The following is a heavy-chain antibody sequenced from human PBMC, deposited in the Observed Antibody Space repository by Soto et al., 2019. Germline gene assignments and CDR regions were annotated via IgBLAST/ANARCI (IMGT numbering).Heavy chain of an antibody. Sequence: PGGSLRLSCAASRFTFSDYYMSWIRQAPGKGLEWVSYISSSGSTIYYADSVKGRFTISRDNAENSLYLQMNSLRAEDTAVYYCAREGTVSTIGYFDYWGQGTLVTVSS. J-gene: IGHJ4*02. CDR3: AREGTVSTIGYFDY. CDR1: RFTFSDYY. V-gene: IGHV3-11*01. CDR2: ISSSGSTI. D-gene: IGHD4-4*01.